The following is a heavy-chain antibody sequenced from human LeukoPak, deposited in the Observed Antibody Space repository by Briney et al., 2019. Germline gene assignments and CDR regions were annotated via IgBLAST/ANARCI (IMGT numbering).Heavy chain of an antibody. CDR1: GFTFGSYA. V-gene: IGHV3-23*01. D-gene: IGHD3-22*01. Sequence: GGSLRLSCAASGFTFGSYAMSWVRQAPGKGLEWVSGISGSGNNTYYADSVKGRFTISRDNSKNTLYLQMNSLRTEDTAVYYCASRGDYYDSSGYYSDAFDIWGQGTMVTVSS. CDR3: ASRGDYYDSSGYYSDAFDI. J-gene: IGHJ3*02. CDR2: ISGSGNNT.